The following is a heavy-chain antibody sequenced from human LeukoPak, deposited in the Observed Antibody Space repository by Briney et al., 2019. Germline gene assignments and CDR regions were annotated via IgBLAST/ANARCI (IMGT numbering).Heavy chain of an antibody. J-gene: IGHJ4*02. CDR3: ARGRYGGYGDS. D-gene: IGHD5-12*01. V-gene: IGHV1-2*02. Sequence: GASVKVSCKASGYPFTAYYIHWVRQAPGQGLEWMGWINPNNGGTNYAQKFQGRVTMTRDMSISIAFMELSSLRSDDTAVYYCARGRYGGYGDSWGQGTLVTVSS. CDR2: INPNNGGT. CDR1: GYPFTAYY.